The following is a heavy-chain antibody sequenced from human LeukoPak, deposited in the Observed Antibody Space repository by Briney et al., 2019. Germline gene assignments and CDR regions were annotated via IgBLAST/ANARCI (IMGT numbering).Heavy chain of an antibody. D-gene: IGHD3-9*01. V-gene: IGHV3-48*01. Sequence: PGGSLRLSCAASGFTFSSYSMNWVRQAPGKGLEWVSYISSSSSTIYYADSVKGRFTISRDNAKNSLYLQMNSLRTEDTAVYYCARAQYYDSSTAGGMDVWGQGTTVTVSS. CDR1: GFTFSSYS. CDR2: ISSSSSTI. J-gene: IGHJ6*02. CDR3: ARAQYYDSSTAGGMDV.